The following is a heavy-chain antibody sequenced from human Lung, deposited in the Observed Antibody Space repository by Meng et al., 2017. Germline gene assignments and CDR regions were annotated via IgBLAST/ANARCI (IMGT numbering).Heavy chain of an antibody. D-gene: IGHD6-13*01. V-gene: IGHV1-2*06. CDR1: GYTFPDYW. J-gene: IGHJ4*02. Sequence: ASVKVSCKASGYTFPDYWLHWVRRAPGQGLAWMGRIDPKSGDTQYAQRFQGRVTMTGETSISTAYMELSGLRSDDTAMYYCARDEDISAAGKLFGDYWGQGTLVTVSS. CDR3: ARDEDISAAGKLFGDY. CDR2: IDPKSGDT.